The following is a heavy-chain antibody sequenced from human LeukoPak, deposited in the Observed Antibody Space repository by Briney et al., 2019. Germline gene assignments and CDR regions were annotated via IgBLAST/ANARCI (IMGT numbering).Heavy chain of an antibody. CDR1: GFTFSSYS. J-gene: IGHJ4*02. CDR3: ASNDILTGYYLDY. CDR2: ISSSSSYI. Sequence: GGSLRLSCAASGFTFSSYSMNWVRQAPGKGLEWVSSISSSSSYIYYADSVKGRFIISRDNAKNSLYLQMNSLRAEDTAVYYCASNDILTGYYLDYWGQGTLVTVSS. D-gene: IGHD3-9*01. V-gene: IGHV3-21*01.